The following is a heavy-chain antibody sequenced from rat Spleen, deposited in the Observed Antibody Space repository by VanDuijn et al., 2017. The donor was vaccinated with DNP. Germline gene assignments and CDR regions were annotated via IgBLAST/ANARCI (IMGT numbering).Heavy chain of an antibody. CDR3: ARQGQQLPDWFAY. D-gene: IGHD1-10*01. J-gene: IGHJ3*01. V-gene: IGHV5S23*01. CDR2: ITTGGGYT. CDR1: GFTFSDYN. Sequence: EVQLVESGGGLVQSGRSLKVSCAASGFTFSDYNMAWVRQAPAKGLEWVASITTGGGYTYYRDSVKGRFTISRDNAKSTLYLQINSLRSEDMATYYCARQGQQLPDWFAYWGQGTLVTVSS.